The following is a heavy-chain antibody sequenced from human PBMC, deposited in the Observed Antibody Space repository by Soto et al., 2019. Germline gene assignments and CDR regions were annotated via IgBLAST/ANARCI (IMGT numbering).Heavy chain of an antibody. CDR2: ISYDGSNK. Sequence: QVQLVESGGGVVQPGRSLRLSCAASGFTFSSYAMHWVRQAPGKGLEWVAVISYDGSNKYYADSVKGRFTISRDNSKNTLYLQMNSLRTEDTAVYYCARDPYGTYFDYWGQGTLVTVSS. CDR1: GFTFSSYA. J-gene: IGHJ4*02. D-gene: IGHD4-17*01. CDR3: ARDPYGTYFDY. V-gene: IGHV3-30-3*01.